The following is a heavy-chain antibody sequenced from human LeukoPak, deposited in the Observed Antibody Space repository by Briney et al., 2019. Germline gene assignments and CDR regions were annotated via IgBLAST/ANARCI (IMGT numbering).Heavy chain of an antibody. J-gene: IGHJ5*02. CDR3: ARGGSSSWYRNWFDP. V-gene: IGHV4-39*07. CDR1: GGSISSSSYN. Sequence: SETLSLTCTVSGGSISSSSYNWGWIRQPPGKGLEWIGEIYHSGSTNYNPSLKSRVTISVDKSKNQFSLKLSSVTAADTAVYYCARGGSSSWYRNWFDPWGQGTLVTVSS. D-gene: IGHD6-13*01. CDR2: IYHSGST.